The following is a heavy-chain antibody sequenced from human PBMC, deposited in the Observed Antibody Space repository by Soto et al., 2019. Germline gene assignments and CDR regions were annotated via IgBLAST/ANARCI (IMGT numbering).Heavy chain of an antibody. CDR1: GYTSTSYA. CDR2: INAGNGNT. J-gene: IGHJ4*02. CDR3: ARGSPGYYFDD. V-gene: IGHV1-3*01. Sequence: ASVKGSCKASGYTSTSYAMHWVRQAPGQRLEWMGWINAGNGNTKYSQKFQGRVTITRDTSASTAYMELSSLRSEDTAVYYCARGSPGYYFDDWGQGTLVTVSS.